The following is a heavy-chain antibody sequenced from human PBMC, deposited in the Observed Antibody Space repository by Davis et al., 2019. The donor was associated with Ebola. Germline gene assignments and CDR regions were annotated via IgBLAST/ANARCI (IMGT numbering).Heavy chain of an antibody. CDR1: GGSFSGYY. CDR2: IYYSGST. CDR3: ASSSSSWFWYFDL. Sequence: SETLSLTCAVYGGSFSGYYWSWIRQPPGKGLEWIGYIYYSGSTYYNPSLKRRVTISVDTSKNQFSLKLSSVTAADTAVYYCASSSSSWFWYFDLWGRGTLVTVSS. D-gene: IGHD6-13*01. V-gene: IGHV4-34*09. J-gene: IGHJ2*01.